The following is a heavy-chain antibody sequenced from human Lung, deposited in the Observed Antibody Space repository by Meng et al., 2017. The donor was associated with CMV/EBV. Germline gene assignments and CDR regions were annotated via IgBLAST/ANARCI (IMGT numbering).Heavy chain of an antibody. D-gene: IGHD3-3*01. V-gene: IGHV3-43*01. J-gene: IGHJ4*02. CDR2: ISWDGGST. CDR1: GFTFDDYT. CDR3: AKDHSDFWSGPFDY. Sequence: GGSLRLXCAASGFTFDDYTMHWVRQAPGKGLEWVSLISWDGGSTYYADSVKGRFTISRDNSKNSLYLQMNSLRTEDTALYYCAKDHSDFWSGPFDYWGPGTXVNGAS.